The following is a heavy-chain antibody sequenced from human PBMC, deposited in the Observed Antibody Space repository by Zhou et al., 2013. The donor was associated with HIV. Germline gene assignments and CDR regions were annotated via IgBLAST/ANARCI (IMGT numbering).Heavy chain of an antibody. V-gene: IGHV1-18*01. CDR2: ISAYNGNT. Sequence: QVQLVQSGAEVKKPGSSVKVSCTASGGTFENYPVSWVRQAPGQGLEWMGWISAYNGNTNYAQKLQGRVTMTTDTSTSTAYMELRSLRSDDTAVYYCARAYSTAWYGGGFYYMDVWGKGTTVSVSS. J-gene: IGHJ6*03. CDR3: ARAYSTAWYGGGFYYMDV. CDR1: GGTFENYP. D-gene: IGHD4-4*01.